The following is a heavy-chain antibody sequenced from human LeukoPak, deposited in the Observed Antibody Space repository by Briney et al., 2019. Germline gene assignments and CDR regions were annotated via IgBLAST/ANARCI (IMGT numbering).Heavy chain of an antibody. CDR3: ARGAPPTYYYDSSGYYFDY. CDR2: ISISGST. D-gene: IGHD3-22*01. J-gene: IGHJ4*02. Sequence: GGSLRLSCAATGFTFSTHAMTWVRQAPGKGLEWVSAISISGSTYYADSVKGRFTISRDNSKNTLYLQMNSLRAEDTAVYYCARGAPPTYYYDSSGYYFDYWGQGTLVTVSS. V-gene: IGHV3-23*01. CDR1: GFTFSTHA.